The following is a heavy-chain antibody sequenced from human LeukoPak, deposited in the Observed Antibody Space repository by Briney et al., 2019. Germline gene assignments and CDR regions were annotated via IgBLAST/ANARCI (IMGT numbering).Heavy chain of an antibody. Sequence: PGGSLRLSCAASGFTFSSYDMHWVRQATGKGLEWVSAIGTAGDTYYPGSVKGRFTISRENAKNSLYLQMNSLRAEDTAVYYCAKDRNPVLRDAFDIWGQGTMVTVSS. D-gene: IGHD3-3*01. CDR3: AKDRNPVLRDAFDI. J-gene: IGHJ3*02. CDR1: GFTFSSYD. V-gene: IGHV3-13*01. CDR2: IGTAGDT.